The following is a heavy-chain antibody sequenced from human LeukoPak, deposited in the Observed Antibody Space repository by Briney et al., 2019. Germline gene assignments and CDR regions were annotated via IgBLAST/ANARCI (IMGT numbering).Heavy chain of an antibody. CDR1: GYTFTSYD. CDR2: MNPNSGNT. V-gene: IGHV1-8*01. Sequence: ASVKVSCKASGYTFTSYDINWVRQATGQGLEWMGWMNPNSGNTGYAQKFQGRVTITRNTSISTAYMELSSLRSEDTAVYYCARQKGHYDFWSGYLDAFDIWGQGTMVTVSS. D-gene: IGHD3-3*01. J-gene: IGHJ3*02. CDR3: ARQKGHYDFWSGYLDAFDI.